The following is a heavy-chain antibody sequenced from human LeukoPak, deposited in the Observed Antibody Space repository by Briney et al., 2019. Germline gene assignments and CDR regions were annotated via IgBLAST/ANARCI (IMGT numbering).Heavy chain of an antibody. J-gene: IGHJ5*02. D-gene: IGHD6-13*01. CDR1: GFTFSNYA. V-gene: IGHV3-23*01. CDR2: ISGTGGTT. CDR3: AKRPRIASTGTGDWFDP. Sequence: GGSLRLSCAASGFTFSNYAMSWVRQAPGEGLEWVSAISGTGGTTYYTDSVKGRFTISRDNSKNTLYLQMNSLGVEDTAVYYCAKRPRIASTGTGDWFDPWGPGTLVTVSS.